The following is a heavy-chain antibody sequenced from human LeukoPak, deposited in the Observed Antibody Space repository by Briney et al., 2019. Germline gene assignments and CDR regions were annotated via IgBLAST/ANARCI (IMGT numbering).Heavy chain of an antibody. Sequence: GGSLRLSCATSGFTFDEHAMHWVRQVPGRGLEWVSLISGDGANEYYADSVKGRFTISRDNSRNSLFLQMNSLRTEDTALYFCAKRSGAPNNFDYWGQGVLVTVSP. J-gene: IGHJ4*02. V-gene: IGHV3-43*02. CDR1: GFTFDEHA. CDR2: ISGDGANE. CDR3: AKRSGAPNNFDY. D-gene: IGHD1-1*01.